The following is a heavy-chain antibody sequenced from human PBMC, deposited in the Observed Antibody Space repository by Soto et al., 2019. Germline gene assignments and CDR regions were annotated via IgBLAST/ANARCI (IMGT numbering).Heavy chain of an antibody. D-gene: IGHD3-10*01. Sequence: EVQLLESGGGLVQPGGSLRLSCTASGFTFNDYAMAWVRQAPGKGLEWVSSISGSGGHSSYADSVKGRFTISRDNVKNTLYLQMNSLRAEDTAVYYCAKRHYYGSGSFALATWGQGTLVTVSS. CDR1: GFTFNDYA. CDR3: AKRHYYGSGSFALAT. J-gene: IGHJ4*03. V-gene: IGHV3-23*01. CDR2: ISGSGGHS.